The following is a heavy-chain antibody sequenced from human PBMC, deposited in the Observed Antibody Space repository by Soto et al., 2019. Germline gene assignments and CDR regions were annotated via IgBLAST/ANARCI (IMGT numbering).Heavy chain of an antibody. J-gene: IGHJ4*02. CDR1: GYTFTSYG. CDR3: ARSPDFSSSWYPFDY. V-gene: IGHV1-18*01. CDR2: ISAYNGNT. Sequence: ASVKVSCKASGYTFTSYGISWVRQAPGQGLEWMGWISAYNGNTNYAQKLQGRVTMTTDTSTSTAYMELRSLRSDDTAVYYCARSPDFSSSWYPFDYWGQGTLVTVSS. D-gene: IGHD6-13*01.